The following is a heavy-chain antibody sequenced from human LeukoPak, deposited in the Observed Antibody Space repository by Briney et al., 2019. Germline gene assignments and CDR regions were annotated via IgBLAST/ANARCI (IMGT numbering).Heavy chain of an antibody. CDR2: IKQDGSEK. CDR1: GFTFSSYW. CDR3: ARVGVSSPSFSIDY. Sequence: GGSLRLSCAASGFTFSSYWMSWVRQAPGKGLEWVANIKQDGSEKYYVDSVKGRFTISRDNAKNSLYLQMNSLRAEDTAVYYCARVGVSSPSFSIDYWGQGTLVTASS. D-gene: IGHD6-6*01. J-gene: IGHJ4*02. V-gene: IGHV3-7*01.